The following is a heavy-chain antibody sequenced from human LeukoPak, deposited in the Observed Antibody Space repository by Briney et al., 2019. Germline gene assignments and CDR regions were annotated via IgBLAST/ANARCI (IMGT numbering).Heavy chain of an antibody. D-gene: IGHD6-13*01. J-gene: IGHJ5*02. CDR3: ARGDSSSWFGNWFDP. Sequence: SETLSLTCAVYGGSFSGYYWSWIRQPPGKGLEWIGEINHSGSTNYNPSLKSRVTISVDTSKNQFSLKLSSVTAADTAVYYCARGDSSSWFGNWFDPWGQGTLVTVSS. CDR2: INHSGST. V-gene: IGHV4-34*01. CDR1: GGSFSGYY.